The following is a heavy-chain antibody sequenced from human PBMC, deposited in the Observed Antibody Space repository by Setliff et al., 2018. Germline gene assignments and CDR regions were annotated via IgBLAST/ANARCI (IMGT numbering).Heavy chain of an antibody. CDR3: ASGYSGYDWLYYYGMDV. J-gene: IGHJ6*02. V-gene: IGHV1-69*10. Sequence: GASVKVSCKASGGTFSSYAISWVRQAPGQGLEWMGGIIPILGIANYAQKSQGRVTITADKSTSTAYMELSSLRSEDTAVYYCASGYSGYDWLYYYGMDVWGQGTTVTVSS. CDR2: IIPILGIA. D-gene: IGHD5-12*01. CDR1: GGTFSSYA.